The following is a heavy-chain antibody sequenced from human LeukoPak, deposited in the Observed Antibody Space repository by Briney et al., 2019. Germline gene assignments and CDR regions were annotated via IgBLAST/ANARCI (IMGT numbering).Heavy chain of an antibody. CDR3: ASHDFWSGNNVY. CDR1: GVSISSGSYD. V-gene: IGHV4-61*02. CDR2: IYTSGST. D-gene: IGHD3-3*01. J-gene: IGHJ4*02. Sequence: SQTLSLTCTVSGVSISSGSYDWSWNRPPAGKGLEWIVRIYTSGSTNSNPSLKRRVTISVDTYKNQFSLKLSSVTAADTAVYYCASHDFWSGNNVYWGQGTLVTVSS.